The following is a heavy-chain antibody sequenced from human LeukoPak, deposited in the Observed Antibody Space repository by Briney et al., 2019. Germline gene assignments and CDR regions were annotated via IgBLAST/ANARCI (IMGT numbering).Heavy chain of an antibody. J-gene: IGHJ4*02. CDR1: GFTFSSYS. Sequence: PGGSLRLSCAASGFTFSSYSMNWVRQAPGKGLEWVSSISSSSSYIYYADSVKGRFTISRDNAKNSLYLQMNSLRAEDTAVYYCARSARYCSSTGCSSIDYWGQGTLVTVSS. V-gene: IGHV3-21*01. D-gene: IGHD2-2*01. CDR2: ISSSSSYI. CDR3: ARSARYCSSTGCSSIDY.